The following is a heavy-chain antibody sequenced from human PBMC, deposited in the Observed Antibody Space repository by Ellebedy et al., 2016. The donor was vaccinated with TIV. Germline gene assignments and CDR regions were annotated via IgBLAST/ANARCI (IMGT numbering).Heavy chain of an antibody. D-gene: IGHD5-12*01. CDR2: IYYSGST. Sequence: SETLSLTXTVSGGSISSSSYYWGWIRQPPGKGLEWIGSIYYSGSTYYNPSLKSRVTISVDTSKNQFSLKLSSVTAADTAVYYCARGDGYSGYDLVYNWFDPWGQGTLVTVSS. CDR1: GGSISSSSYY. V-gene: IGHV4-39*07. J-gene: IGHJ5*02. CDR3: ARGDGYSGYDLVYNWFDP.